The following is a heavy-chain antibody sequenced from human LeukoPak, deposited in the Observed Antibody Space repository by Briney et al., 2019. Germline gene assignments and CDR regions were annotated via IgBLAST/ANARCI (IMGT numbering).Heavy chain of an antibody. V-gene: IGHV3-33*01. D-gene: IGHD5-12*01. CDR1: GFTFRVYG. CDR3: ARGFDSGYDFGY. CDR2: IWYDGSNK. J-gene: IGHJ4*02. Sequence: GRSLRLSCVVSGFTFRVYGMHWVRQAPGKGLEWVAVIWYDGSNKFYADSVKGRFTISRDNSKNTLYMQMSSLRAEDTAVYYCARGFDSGYDFGYWGQGTLVTVSS.